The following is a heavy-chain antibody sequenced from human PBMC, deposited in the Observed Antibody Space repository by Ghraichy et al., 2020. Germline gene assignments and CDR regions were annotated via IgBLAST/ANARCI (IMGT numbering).Heavy chain of an antibody. CDR2: ISYDGSNK. CDR3: ARDSMDYYDSSGYLDY. J-gene: IGHJ4*02. V-gene: IGHV3-30*04. Sequence: GGSLRLSCAASGFTFSSYAMHWVRQAPGKGLEWVAVISYDGSNKYYADSVKGRFTISRDNSKNTLYLQMNSLRAEDTAVYYCARDSMDYYDSSGYLDYWGQGTLVTVSS. D-gene: IGHD3-22*01. CDR1: GFTFSSYA.